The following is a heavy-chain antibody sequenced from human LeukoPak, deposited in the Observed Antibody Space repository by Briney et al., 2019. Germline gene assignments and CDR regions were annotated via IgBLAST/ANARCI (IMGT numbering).Heavy chain of an antibody. J-gene: IGHJ3*02. V-gene: IGHV3-7*04. D-gene: IGHD6-13*01. Sequence: GGSLRLSCAASGFTFSDYYMSWVRQAPGKGLEWVANIKQDGSEKYYVDSVKGRFTISRDNAKNSLYLQMNSLRAEDTAVYYCAKDSSSWYDIWGQGTMVTVSS. CDR3: AKDSSSWYDI. CDR2: IKQDGSEK. CDR1: GFTFSDYY.